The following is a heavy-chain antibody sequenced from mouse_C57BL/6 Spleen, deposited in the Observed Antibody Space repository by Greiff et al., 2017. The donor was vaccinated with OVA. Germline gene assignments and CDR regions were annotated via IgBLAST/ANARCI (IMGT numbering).Heavy chain of an antibody. CDR2: IYPGDGDT. Sequence: VKLQESGAELVKPGASVKISCKASGYAFSSYWMNWVKQRPGKGLEWIGQIYPGDGDTNNNGKFKGKATLTTDKSSSTANMQLRSLTSEDAAVYICSRAIYYYGSSYDYAMDYWGQGTSVTVSS. D-gene: IGHD1-1*01. V-gene: IGHV1-80*01. CDR3: SRAIYYYGSSYDYAMDY. CDR1: GYAFSSYW. J-gene: IGHJ4*01.